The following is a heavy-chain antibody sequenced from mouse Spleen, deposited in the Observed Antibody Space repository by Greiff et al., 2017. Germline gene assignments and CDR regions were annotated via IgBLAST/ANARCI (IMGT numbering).Heavy chain of an antibody. V-gene: IGHV2-9-1*01. Sequence: VQVVESGPGLVAPSPSLSITCTVSGFSLTSYAISWVRQPPGKGLEWLGVIWPGGGTNYNSALKSRLSISKDNSKSQVFLKMTSQQTDGTARYYCARIGITTATGYYAMDYWGQGTSVTVSS. CDR2: IWPGGGT. J-gene: IGHJ4*01. CDR3: ARIGITTATGYYAMDY. D-gene: IGHD1-2*01. CDR1: GFSLTSYA.